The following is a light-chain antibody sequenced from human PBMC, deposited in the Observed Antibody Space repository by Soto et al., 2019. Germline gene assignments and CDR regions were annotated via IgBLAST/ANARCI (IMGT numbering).Light chain of an antibody. Sequence: EIVMRQSPATLSVSPGQRATLSCRASQSVRTTVAWYHQRPGQAPRLLIYGASTRATGVPDRFSGGGSGTDFTLTVTSLQSEEFGIYYCQQYTDWPTTFGRGTKVDIK. V-gene: IGKV3-15*01. CDR3: QQYTDWPTT. CDR1: QSVRTT. J-gene: IGKJ1*01. CDR2: GAS.